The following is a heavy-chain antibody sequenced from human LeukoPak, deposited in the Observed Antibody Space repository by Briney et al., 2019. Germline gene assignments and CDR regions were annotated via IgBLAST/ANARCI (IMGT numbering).Heavy chain of an antibody. CDR2: ISGSGGST. J-gene: IGHJ6*02. CDR3: AKGYYDFWSGYVPAYYYYGMDL. V-gene: IGHV3-23*01. Sequence: PGRSLRLSCAASGFTFSSYAMHWVRQAPGKGLEWVSAISGSGGSTYYADSVKGRFTISRDNSKNTLYLQMNSLRAEDTAVYYCAKGYYDFWSGYVPAYYYYGMDLWGQGTTVTVSS. D-gene: IGHD3-3*01. CDR1: GFTFSSYA.